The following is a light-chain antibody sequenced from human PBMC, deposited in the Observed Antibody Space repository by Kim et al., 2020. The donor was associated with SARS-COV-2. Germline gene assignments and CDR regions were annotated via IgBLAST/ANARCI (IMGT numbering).Light chain of an antibody. CDR3: AAWDDSLSGPV. CDR2: GND. CDR1: SANVGSNY. V-gene: IGLV1-47*01. J-gene: IGLJ3*02. Sequence: ELTQPPSVSGTPGQRISISCSGGSANVGSNYVHWYQQLPGAAPKLLLFGNDQRASGVPDRFSGSKSGTATFLAISGLRSEDEADYYCAAWDDSLSGPVFGGGTQLTVL.